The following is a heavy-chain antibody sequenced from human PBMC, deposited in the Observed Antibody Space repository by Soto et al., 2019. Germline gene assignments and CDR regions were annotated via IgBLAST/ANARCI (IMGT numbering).Heavy chain of an antibody. CDR1: GYSFTSYW. V-gene: IGHV5-51*01. CDR2: IYPGDSDT. Sequence: PGESLKISCKGSGYSFTSYWIGWVRQMPGKGLEWMGIIYPGDSDTRNSPSFQGQVTISADKSISTAYLQWSSLKASDTAMYYCARAYCSGGSCYYYGMDVWGQGTTVTVSS. D-gene: IGHD2-15*01. J-gene: IGHJ6*02. CDR3: ARAYCSGGSCYYYGMDV.